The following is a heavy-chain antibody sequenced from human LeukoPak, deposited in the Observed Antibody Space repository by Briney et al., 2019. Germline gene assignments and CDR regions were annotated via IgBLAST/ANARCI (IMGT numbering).Heavy chain of an antibody. V-gene: IGHV6-1*01. J-gene: IGHJ4*02. CDR2: TYYRSKWYN. Sequence: SQTLSLTCVISGDSVSSNSVAWNWIRQSPSRGLEWLGRTYYRSKWYNDYATSVKSRITINPDTSMNQFSLQLNSVTPEDTAIYYCVRAHNWNFGYWGQGTLVTVSS. CDR3: VRAHNWNFGY. CDR1: GDSVSSNSVA. D-gene: IGHD1-7*01.